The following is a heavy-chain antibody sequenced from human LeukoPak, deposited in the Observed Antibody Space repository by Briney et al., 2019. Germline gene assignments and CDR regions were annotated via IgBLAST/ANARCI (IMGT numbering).Heavy chain of an antibody. CDR3: ARGPYPYDSSGAFDI. D-gene: IGHD3-22*01. J-gene: IGHJ3*02. CDR1: GDSISSGDYY. V-gene: IGHV4-61*02. Sequence: SETLSLTCTVSGDSISSGDYYWSWIRQPAGKGLEWIGRISRSGSTNYNPSLKSRVTISVDTSKNQFSLKLSSVTAADTAVYFCARGPYPYDSSGAFDIWGQGTMVTVSS. CDR2: ISRSGST.